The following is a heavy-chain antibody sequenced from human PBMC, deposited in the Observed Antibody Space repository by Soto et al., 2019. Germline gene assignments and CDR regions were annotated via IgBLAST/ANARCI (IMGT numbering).Heavy chain of an antibody. D-gene: IGHD1-26*01. CDR2: INSDGSST. J-gene: IGHJ3*02. V-gene: IGHV3-74*01. CDR3: AREQLYSGSHDAFDI. CDR1: GFTFSSYW. Sequence: GGSLRLSCAASGFTFSSYWMHWVRQAPGKGLVWVSRINSDGSSTSYADSVKGRFTISRDNAKNTLYLQMNSLRAEDTAVYYFAREQLYSGSHDAFDIWGQGTMVTGSS.